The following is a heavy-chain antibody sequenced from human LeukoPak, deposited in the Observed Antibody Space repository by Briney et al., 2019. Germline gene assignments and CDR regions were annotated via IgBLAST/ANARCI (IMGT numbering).Heavy chain of an antibody. Sequence: GGSLRLSCAASGFTFSSYGMHWVRQAPGKGLEWVAVISYDGSNKYYADSVKGRFTISRDNSKNTLYMQMNSLGAEDTAVYYCARDHRRYYYDSTGYYFDYWGQGTLVTVSS. CDR1: GFTFSSYG. CDR2: ISYDGSNK. D-gene: IGHD3-22*01. J-gene: IGHJ4*02. CDR3: ARDHRRYYYDSTGYYFDY. V-gene: IGHV3-30*03.